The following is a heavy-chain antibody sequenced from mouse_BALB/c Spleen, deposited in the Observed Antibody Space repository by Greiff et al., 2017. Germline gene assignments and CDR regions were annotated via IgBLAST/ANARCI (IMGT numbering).Heavy chain of an antibody. J-gene: IGHJ2*01. D-gene: IGHD1-1*01. CDR3: ARRRDNYGYFDY. CDR1: GFTFSSFG. V-gene: IGHV5-17*02. CDR2: ISSGSSTN. Sequence: EVQLVESGGGLVQPGGSRKLSCAASGFTFSSFGMHWVRQAPEKGLEWVAYISSGSSTNYYADTVKGRFTISRDNPKNTLFLQMTSLRSEDTAMYYCARRRDNYGYFDYWGQGTTLTVSA.